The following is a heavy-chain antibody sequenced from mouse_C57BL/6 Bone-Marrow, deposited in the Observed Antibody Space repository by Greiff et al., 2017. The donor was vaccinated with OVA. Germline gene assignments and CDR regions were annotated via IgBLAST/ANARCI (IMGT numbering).Heavy chain of an antibody. CDR1: GYTFTDYY. CDR3: ARERNPFAY. V-gene: IGHV1-26*01. Sequence: VQLQQSGPELVKPGASVKISCKASGYTFTDYYMNWVKQSHGKSLEWIGDINPNNGGTSYNQKFKGKATLTVDKSSSTAYMELRSLTSEDSAVYYCARERNPFAYWGQGTLVTVSA. J-gene: IGHJ3*01. D-gene: IGHD2-1*01. CDR2: INPNNGGT.